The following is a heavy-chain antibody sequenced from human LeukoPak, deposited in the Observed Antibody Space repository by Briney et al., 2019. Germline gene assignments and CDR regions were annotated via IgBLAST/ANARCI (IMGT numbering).Heavy chain of an antibody. D-gene: IGHD2-15*01. CDR1: GDSVSSDSAA. Sequence: SQTLSLTCAISGDSVSSDSAAWTWIRQSPSRGLEWLGKTYYRSKWYNDYAVSVQSRITISPDTSKNQFSLQLNSVTPEDTAVYYCVRARTYSIDYWGQGTLVTVSS. J-gene: IGHJ4*02. V-gene: IGHV6-1*01. CDR3: VRARTYSIDY. CDR2: TYYRSKWYN.